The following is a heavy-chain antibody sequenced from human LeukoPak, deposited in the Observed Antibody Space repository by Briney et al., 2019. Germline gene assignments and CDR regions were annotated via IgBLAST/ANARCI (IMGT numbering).Heavy chain of an antibody. Sequence: PGGSLSLSCAASGFRFNTYWMSWVRQAPGKGLEWVANIKQDGDEKYYADSVKGRFTISRDNGKNSLDLQMNSLRADDTAVYYCARDTLGEGEDANYAVYYFDYWGQGTVATVSS. D-gene: IGHD4/OR15-4a*01. CDR1: GFRFNTYW. V-gene: IGHV3-7*01. CDR2: IKQDGDEK. CDR3: ARDTLGEGEDANYAVYYFDY. J-gene: IGHJ4*02.